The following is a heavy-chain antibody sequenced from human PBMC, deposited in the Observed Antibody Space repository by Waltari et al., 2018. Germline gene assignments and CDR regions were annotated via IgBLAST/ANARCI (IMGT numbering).Heavy chain of an antibody. CDR2: IYYSGST. V-gene: IGHV4-59*01. CDR3: AREPNWGAGESGLHY. D-gene: IGHD7-27*01. J-gene: IGHJ4*02. CDR1: GGSISSYY. Sequence: QVQLQESGPGLVKPSETLSLTCTVSGGSISSYYWSWIRQPAGKGLEWIGYIYYSGSTNYNPYLKSRVTISVDTSKNQFSLKLSSVTAADTAVYYCAREPNWGAGESGLHYWGQGTLVTVSS.